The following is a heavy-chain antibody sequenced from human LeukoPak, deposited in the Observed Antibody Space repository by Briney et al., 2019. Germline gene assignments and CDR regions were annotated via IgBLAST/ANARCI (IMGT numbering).Heavy chain of an antibody. J-gene: IGHJ4*02. CDR2: ITNDGGRK. V-gene: IGHV3-30-3*01. CDR3: ATDPTLYYYDSSGSYFDY. CDR1: GFTFSNYA. Sequence: GRSLRLSCAASGFTFSNYAIHWVRQAPGKGLEWVTVITNDGGRKYYAVSVKGRFTVSRDNSKNTLYLQMNSLRAEDTAVYYCATDPTLYYYDSSGSYFDYWGQGTLVTVSS. D-gene: IGHD3-22*01.